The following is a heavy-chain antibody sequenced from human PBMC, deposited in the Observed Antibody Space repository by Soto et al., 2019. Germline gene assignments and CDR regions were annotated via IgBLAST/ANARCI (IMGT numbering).Heavy chain of an antibody. CDR3: APVDIGPAPVDY. CDR2: IYYSGAT. J-gene: IGHJ4*02. D-gene: IGHD3-9*01. V-gene: IGHV4-39*02. Sequence: SETLSLTCLVSGGSISSSTNYWGWIRQTPGKGLEWIGSIYYSGATYYNPSLRSRITISMDRSKNPFSLKLTSVPAADPAIYYCAPVDIGPAPVDYWGKGTLVTVSS. CDR1: GGSISSSTNY.